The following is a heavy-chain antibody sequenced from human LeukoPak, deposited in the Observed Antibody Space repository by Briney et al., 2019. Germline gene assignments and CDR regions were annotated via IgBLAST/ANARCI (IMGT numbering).Heavy chain of an antibody. CDR2: INPNSGGT. CDR3: ARVGVEGASCYDY. Sequence: ASVKVSCKASGYTFTSYGIIWVRQAPGQGLEWMGWINPNSGGTNYAQKFQGRVTMTRDTSISTAYMELSRLTSDDTAVYYCARVGVEGASCYDYWGQGTLVTVSS. D-gene: IGHD2-2*01. V-gene: IGHV1-2*02. CDR1: GYTFTSYG. J-gene: IGHJ4*02.